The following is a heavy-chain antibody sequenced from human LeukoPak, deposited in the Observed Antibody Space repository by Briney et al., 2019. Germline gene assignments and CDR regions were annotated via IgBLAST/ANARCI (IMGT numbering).Heavy chain of an antibody. V-gene: IGHV5-51*01. D-gene: IGHD2-2*01. Sequence: GESLKISCKGSGYSFTSYWIGWVRQMPGKGLEWMGIIYPGDSDTRYSPSFQGQVTISADKSIGTAYLQWSSLKASDTAMYYCARLWGRCSSTSCGDYWGRGTLVTVSS. J-gene: IGHJ4*02. CDR3: ARLWGRCSSTSCGDY. CDR2: IYPGDSDT. CDR1: GYSFTSYW.